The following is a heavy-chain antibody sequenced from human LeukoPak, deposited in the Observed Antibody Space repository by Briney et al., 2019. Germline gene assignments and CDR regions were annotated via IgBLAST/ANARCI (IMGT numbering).Heavy chain of an antibody. D-gene: IGHD6-19*01. CDR3: AKDIAVSDSYFVY. Sequence: PGGSLRLSCAASGFAFSNNGMHWVRQAPGKGLEWVAFIRYDAANQYYADSVKGRFTISRDNSKNTLYLQMDSLRSEDTAIYHCAKDIAVSDSYFVYCGQGALVTVSS. V-gene: IGHV3-30*02. CDR1: GFAFSNNG. CDR2: IRYDAANQ. J-gene: IGHJ4*02.